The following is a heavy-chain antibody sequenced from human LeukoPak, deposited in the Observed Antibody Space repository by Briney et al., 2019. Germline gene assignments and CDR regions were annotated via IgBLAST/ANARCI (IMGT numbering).Heavy chain of an antibody. J-gene: IGHJ4*02. V-gene: IGHV3-21*01. D-gene: IGHD2-21*02. CDR2: ISSSSSYI. CDR1: GFTFSSYS. CDR3: ARGRTAKTPFDY. Sequence: GGSLRLSCAAPGFTFSSYSMSWVRQAPGKGLEWVSSISSSSSYIYYADSVKGRFTISRDNAKNSLYLQMNSLRAEDTAVYYCARGRTAKTPFDYWGQGTLVTVSS.